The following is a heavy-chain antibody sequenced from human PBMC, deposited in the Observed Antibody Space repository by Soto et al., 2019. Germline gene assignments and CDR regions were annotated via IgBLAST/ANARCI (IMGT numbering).Heavy chain of an antibody. V-gene: IGHV3-21*06. CDR1: GFTFTRYS. CDR3: ARESEDLTSNFDY. Sequence: PGGSLRLSGAASGFTFTRYSMNWVRQAPGKGLEGVSSISRTTNYIYYGDSMTGRFTISSDNANNSLYLAMNSLSAEDTAVYYCARESEDLTSNFDYWGQGTLVTVSS. CDR2: ISRTTNYI. J-gene: IGHJ4*02.